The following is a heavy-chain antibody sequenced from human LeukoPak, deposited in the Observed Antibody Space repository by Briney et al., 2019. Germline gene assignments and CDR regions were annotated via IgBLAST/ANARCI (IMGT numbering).Heavy chain of an antibody. CDR1: GFTFSSYE. CDR3: ARGVYDSSPLNSYMDV. Sequence: GGSLRLSCAASGFTFSSYEMNWVRQAPGKGLEWVSYISSSGTTIYYADSVKGRFTMSRDNAKNSLYLQMNSLRAEDTAVYYCARGVYDSSPLNSYMDVWGKGTTVTVSS. D-gene: IGHD3-22*01. V-gene: IGHV3-48*03. J-gene: IGHJ6*03. CDR2: ISSSGTTI.